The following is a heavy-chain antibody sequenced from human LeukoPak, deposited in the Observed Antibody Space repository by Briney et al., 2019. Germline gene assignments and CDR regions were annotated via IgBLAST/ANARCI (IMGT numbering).Heavy chain of an antibody. D-gene: IGHD2-21*02. Sequence: GGSLRLSCAASGFTFSSFVMTWVRQAPGKGLEWVSITSGSGGTTYYADSVKGRFTISRDNSQNTLYLRMNSLRAKDTAVYYCAKGHRAYCGGDCYFDYWGQGALVTVSS. J-gene: IGHJ4*02. CDR2: TSGSGGTT. CDR3: AKGHRAYCGGDCYFDY. CDR1: GFTFSSFV. V-gene: IGHV3-23*01.